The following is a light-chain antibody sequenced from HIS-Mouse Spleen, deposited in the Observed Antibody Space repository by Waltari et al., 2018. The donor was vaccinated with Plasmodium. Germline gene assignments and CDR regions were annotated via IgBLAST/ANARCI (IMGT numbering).Light chain of an antibody. CDR2: GGS. Sequence: QSALTQPASVSGSPGQSITISCTGTSSDVGSYNLVSWYQQHPGKAPKHMIYGGSKRPSGVSIRFPASKSGNTASLTISGLQAEDEADYYCCSYAGSSTYVFGTGTKVTVL. J-gene: IGLJ1*01. CDR3: CSYAGSSTYV. CDR1: SSDVGSYNL. V-gene: IGLV2-23*01.